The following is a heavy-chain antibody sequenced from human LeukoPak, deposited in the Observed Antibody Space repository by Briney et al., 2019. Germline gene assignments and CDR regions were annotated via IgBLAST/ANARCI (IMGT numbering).Heavy chain of an antibody. CDR3: ARLWGDCGGDCYSHDY. V-gene: IGHV3-73*01. CDR1: GFTFSGSV. CDR2: IRSKANSYAT. D-gene: IGHD2-21*02. Sequence: PGGSLRLSCAASGFTFSGSVMHWVRQASGEGLGWVGRIRSKANSYATAYAASAKGRFTISRDDSKNTAYLQMNSLKTEATAVYYCARLWGDCGGDCYSHDYWGQGTLVTVSS. J-gene: IGHJ4*02.